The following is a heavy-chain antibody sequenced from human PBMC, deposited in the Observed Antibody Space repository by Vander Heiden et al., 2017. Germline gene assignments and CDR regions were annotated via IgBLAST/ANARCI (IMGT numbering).Heavy chain of an antibody. CDR1: GFTFSNYW. CDR2: ISSDGSST. V-gene: IGHV3-74*01. Sequence: EVQLVESRGGLVQPGGSLRLSCAASGFTFSNYWMHWVRQAPGKGLVWVSRISSDGSSTSYADSVKGRFTISRDNAKNTLYLQMNSLRAEDTAVYYCARGNYYGMDVWGQGTTVTVSS. J-gene: IGHJ6*02. CDR3: ARGNYYGMDV.